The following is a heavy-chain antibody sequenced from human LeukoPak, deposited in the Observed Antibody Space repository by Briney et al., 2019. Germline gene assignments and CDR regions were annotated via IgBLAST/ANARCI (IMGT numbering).Heavy chain of an antibody. D-gene: IGHD3-22*01. V-gene: IGHV1-2*02. CDR1: GGTFSSYA. Sequence: ASVKVSCKASGGTFSSYAISWVRQAPGQGLEWMGWINPNSGGTNYAQKFQGRVTMTRDTSISTAYMELSRLRSDDTAVYYCARVQSGYLPCYWGQGTLVTVSS. CDR3: ARVQSGYLPCY. J-gene: IGHJ4*02. CDR2: INPNSGGT.